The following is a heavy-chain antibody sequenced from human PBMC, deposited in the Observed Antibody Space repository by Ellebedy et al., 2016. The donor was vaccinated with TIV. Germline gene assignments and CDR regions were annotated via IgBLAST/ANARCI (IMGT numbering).Heavy chain of an antibody. J-gene: IGHJ5*02. CDR1: GGTFSTYA. Sequence: ASVKVSCKAFGGTFSTYALNWVRQAPGQGLEWIGAFLPMFGTATSAQKLQGRVTMPTDTSTSTAYMELRSLRSDDTAVYHCARGHDFVWGSYRLPDHWGQGTLVTVSS. V-gene: IGHV1-69*05. CDR2: FLPMFGTA. D-gene: IGHD3-16*02. CDR3: ARGHDFVWGSYRLPDH.